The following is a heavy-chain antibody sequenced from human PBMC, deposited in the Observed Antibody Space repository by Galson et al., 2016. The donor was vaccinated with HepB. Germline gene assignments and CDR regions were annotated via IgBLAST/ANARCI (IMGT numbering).Heavy chain of an antibody. J-gene: IGHJ4*02. V-gene: IGHV1-3*01. Sequence: SVKVSCKASGYTFSTYAMHWVRQAPGQRLEWMGWINAGNGNTKYSQKFQGRVTITRDTSASTAYMELSSLRSEDTAVYYCARDLHPTEQLLWFGELLKYWGPGTLVTVSS. CDR3: ARDLHPTEQLLWFGELLKY. CDR2: INAGNGNT. CDR1: GYTFSTYA. D-gene: IGHD3-10*01.